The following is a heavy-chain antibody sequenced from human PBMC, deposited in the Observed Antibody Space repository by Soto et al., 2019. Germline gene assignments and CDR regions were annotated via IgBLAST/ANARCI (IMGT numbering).Heavy chain of an antibody. V-gene: IGHV4-34*01. D-gene: IGHD2-15*01. J-gene: IGHJ4*02. Sequence: QVQLQQWGAGLLKPSETLSLTCAVYGGSFSGYYWSWIRQPPGKGLEWIGEINHSGSTNYNPSLKTRVTTSVDPSKNQFTRKLSSVPAADTAVYYWARGGDIVVVVAATQAYYFDYWGQGTLVTVSA. CDR2: INHSGST. CDR3: ARGGDIVVVVAATQAYYFDY. CDR1: GGSFSGYY.